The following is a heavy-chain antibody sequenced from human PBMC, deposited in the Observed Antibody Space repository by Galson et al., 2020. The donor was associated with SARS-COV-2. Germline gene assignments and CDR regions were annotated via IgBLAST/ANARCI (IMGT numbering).Heavy chain of an antibody. D-gene: IGHD3-22*01. V-gene: IGHV4-4*02. CDR1: GGSIGSANW. J-gene: IGHJ4*02. CDR2: IYHSGST. Sequence: ASETLSLTCAVSGGSIGSANWWSWVRQSPGKGLEWIGEIYHSGSTNYNPSLKSRVTISMDKSKNQFSLNLSSVTAADTAVYYCASFFYYDGSGYSVYYFDYWSQGTAVTVSS. CDR3: ASFFYYDGSGYSVYYFDY.